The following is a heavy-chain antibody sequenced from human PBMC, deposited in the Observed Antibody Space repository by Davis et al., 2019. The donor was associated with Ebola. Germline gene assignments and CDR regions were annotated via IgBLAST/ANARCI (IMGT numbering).Heavy chain of an antibody. V-gene: IGHV1-18*01. CDR1: GYTFTSYG. D-gene: IGHD3-3*01. Sequence: ASVKVSCKASGYTFTSYGISWVRQAPGQGLEWMGWIRAYNGNTNYAQKLQGRVTMTTDTSTSTAYMDLRSLRSDDTAVYYCTRADNGRSGAFDIWGQGTMVTVSS. CDR3: TRADNGRSGAFDI. J-gene: IGHJ3*02. CDR2: IRAYNGNT.